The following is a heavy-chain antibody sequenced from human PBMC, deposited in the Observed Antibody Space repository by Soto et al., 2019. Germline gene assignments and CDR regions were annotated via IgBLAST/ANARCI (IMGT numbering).Heavy chain of an antibody. CDR2: IYHSGST. Sequence: SETLSLTCTVSGGSINNYYWSWIRQPPGKGLEWIGYIYHSGSTNYNPSLKSRVTISADTSKNQFSLKLSSVTTTDTAVYYCANSVDTVAGRPFQHWGQGTLVTVSS. J-gene: IGHJ1*01. CDR1: GGSINNYY. CDR3: ANSVDTVAGRPFQH. D-gene: IGHD6-19*01. V-gene: IGHV4-59*08.